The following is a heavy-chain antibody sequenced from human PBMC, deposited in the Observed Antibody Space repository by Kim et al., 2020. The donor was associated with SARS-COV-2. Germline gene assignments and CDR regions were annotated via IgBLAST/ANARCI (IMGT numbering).Heavy chain of an antibody. CDR3: ARGRITMVQGKYYYYYMDV. V-gene: IGHV4-34*01. CDR1: GGSFSGYY. J-gene: IGHJ6*03. CDR2: INHSGST. Sequence: SETLSLTCAVYGGSFSGYYWSWIRQPPGKGLEWIGEINHSGSTNYNPSLKSRVTISVDTSKNQFSLKLSSVTAADTAVYYCARGRITMVQGKYYYYYMDVWGKGTTVTVSS. D-gene: IGHD3-10*01.